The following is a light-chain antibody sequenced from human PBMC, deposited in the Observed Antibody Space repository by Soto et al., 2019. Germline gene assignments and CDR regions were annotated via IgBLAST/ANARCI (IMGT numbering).Light chain of an antibody. J-gene: IGLJ2*01. V-gene: IGLV1-40*01. CDR3: QSFYTSLSGFVV. CDR1: SSNIGTGYH. Sequence: QSVLTQPPSMSGAPGQRVTISCTGSSSNIGTGYHVHWYQQQPGTAPKLLIFDNNNRPSGVPDRFSGSKSDTSASLAITGLQAEDEAEYYCQSFYTSLSGFVVFGGGTKLTVL. CDR2: DNN.